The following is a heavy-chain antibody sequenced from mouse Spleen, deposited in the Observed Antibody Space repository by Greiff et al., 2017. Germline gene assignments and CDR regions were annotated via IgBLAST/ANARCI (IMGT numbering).Heavy chain of an antibody. Sequence: VQLQQSGAELVRPGASVKLSCTASGFNIKDDYMHWVKQRPEQGLEWIGWIDPENGDTEYASKFQGKATITADTSSNTAYLQLSSLTSEDTAVYYCTTGGDGYFDYWGQGTTLTVSS. CDR1: GFNIKDDY. D-gene: IGHD2-3*01. J-gene: IGHJ2*01. V-gene: IGHV14-4*01. CDR3: TTGGDGYFDY. CDR2: IDPENGDT.